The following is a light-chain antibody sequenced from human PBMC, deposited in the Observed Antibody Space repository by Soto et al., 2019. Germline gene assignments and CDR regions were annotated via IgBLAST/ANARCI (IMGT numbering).Light chain of an antibody. J-gene: IGLJ3*02. CDR2: NDH. CDR1: NSNVGIKT. CDR3: PVWDVSLTPWV. Sequence: QSALTQPPSASGTPGQRLTISCSGSNSNVGIKTVCWFQHLPGTAPKLLIYNDHQRPSGVPDRFSGSKSGTSASLAISGLQSEHEVYSYCPVWDVSLTPWVSGGGTKFTVL. V-gene: IGLV1-44*01.